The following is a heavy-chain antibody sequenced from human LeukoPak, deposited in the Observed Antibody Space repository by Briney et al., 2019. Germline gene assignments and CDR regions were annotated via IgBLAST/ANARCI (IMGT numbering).Heavy chain of an antibody. Sequence: ASVKVSCKASGYTFTSYGINWVRQAPGQGLEWMGWINAYNGNTNYAQKFQGRVTMTTDTSTSTAYMELRGLRSDDTAVYYCARVITSGGYCSGGSCYSDYWGQGTLVTVSS. D-gene: IGHD2-15*01. V-gene: IGHV1-18*01. CDR3: ARVITSGGYCSGGSCYSDY. J-gene: IGHJ4*02. CDR1: GYTFTSYG. CDR2: INAYNGNT.